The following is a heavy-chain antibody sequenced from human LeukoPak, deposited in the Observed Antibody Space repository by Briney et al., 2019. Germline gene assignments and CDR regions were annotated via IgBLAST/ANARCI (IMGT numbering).Heavy chain of an antibody. J-gene: IGHJ4*02. Sequence: SETLSLTCTVSGGSISSSSHYWGWIRQPPGKGLEWIGSIYYGGSTYYNPSLKSRVIISVDTSKNQFSLKLTSVTAADTAVYYCARLDYWGQGTLVTVSP. CDR2: IYYGGST. CDR3: ARLDY. V-gene: IGHV4-39*01. CDR1: GGSISSSSHY.